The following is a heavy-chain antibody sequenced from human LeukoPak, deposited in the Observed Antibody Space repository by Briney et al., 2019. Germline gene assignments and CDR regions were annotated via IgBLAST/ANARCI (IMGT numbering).Heavy chain of an antibody. Sequence: SVKVSCKASGYSFANYYIHWVRRAPGQGLERMGVINTTGGVATYAQRFQGRLTMSRDTSTTTVYMELSSLKSEDTAVYYCAKDLNDWNYFYYYYLDVWGIGTMV. CDR2: INTTGGVA. CDR3: AKDLNDWNYFYYYYLDV. J-gene: IGHJ6*03. V-gene: IGHV1-46*01. D-gene: IGHD3-9*01. CDR1: GYSFANYY.